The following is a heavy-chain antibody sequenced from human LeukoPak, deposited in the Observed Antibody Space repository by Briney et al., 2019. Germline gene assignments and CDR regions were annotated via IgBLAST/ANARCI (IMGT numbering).Heavy chain of an antibody. D-gene: IGHD3-22*01. CDR1: VFTFSSYA. J-gene: IGHJ4*02. CDR3: AGNTCYYDSGGLN. V-gene: IGHV3-30-3*01. Sequence: PGVSLTLSCAASVFTFSSYAMQWVRQAPGKGRVGVTVISYDGTNKYYVDAVKGRFTISRDNYKNKLYVQMNRLRDEDTAVYYCAGNTCYYDSGGLNWGQGTLVTVSS. CDR2: ISYDGTNK.